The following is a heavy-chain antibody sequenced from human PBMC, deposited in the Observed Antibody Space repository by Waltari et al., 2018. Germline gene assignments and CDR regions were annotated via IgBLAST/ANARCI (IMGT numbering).Heavy chain of an antibody. V-gene: IGHV4-59*01. CDR2: IYYSGRT. J-gene: IGHJ3*02. Sequence: QVQLQESGPGLVKPSETLSLTCTVSGGSISSYYWSWIRQPPGKGLEWIGYIYYSGRTNYNPALKSRVTISVDTSKNQFSLKLSSVTAADTAVYYCARGAWLGIERGAFDIWGQGTMVTVSS. CDR3: ARGAWLGIERGAFDI. CDR1: GGSISSYY. D-gene: IGHD6-19*01.